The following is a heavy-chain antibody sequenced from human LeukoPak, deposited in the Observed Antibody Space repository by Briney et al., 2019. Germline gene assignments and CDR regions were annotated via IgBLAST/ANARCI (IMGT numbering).Heavy chain of an antibody. CDR1: GFTFSSYA. V-gene: IGHV3-74*01. Sequence: PGGSLRLSCAASGFTFSSYAMSWVRQAPGKGLVWVSRINSDGSSTSYADSVKGRFTISRDNAKNTLYLQMNSLRAEDTAVYYCARAPRYSSGWYFDYWGQGTLVTVSS. D-gene: IGHD6-19*01. CDR2: INSDGSST. CDR3: ARAPRYSSGWYFDY. J-gene: IGHJ4*02.